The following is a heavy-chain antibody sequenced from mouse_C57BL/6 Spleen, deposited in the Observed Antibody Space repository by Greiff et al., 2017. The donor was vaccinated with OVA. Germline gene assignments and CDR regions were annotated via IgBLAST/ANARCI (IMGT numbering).Heavy chain of an antibody. D-gene: IGHD2-4*01. V-gene: IGHV1-39*01. CDR1: GYSFTDYN. J-gene: IGHJ3*01. Sequence: VHVKQSGPELVKPGASVKISCKASGYSFTDYNMNWVKQSNGKSLEWIGVINPNYGTTSYNQKFKGKATLTVDQSSSTAYMQLNSLTSEDSAVYYCARSENRDYDVAWFAYWGQGTLVTVSA. CDR3: ARSENRDYDVAWFAY. CDR2: INPNYGTT.